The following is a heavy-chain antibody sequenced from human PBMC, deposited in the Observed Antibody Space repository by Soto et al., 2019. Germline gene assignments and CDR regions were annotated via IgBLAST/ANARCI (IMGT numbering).Heavy chain of an antibody. CDR2: ISNDGNSE. J-gene: IGHJ4*02. D-gene: IGHD3-3*01. Sequence: QVQLVESGGGVGQPGRSLRLSCAASGFTFSVFGMHWVRQAPGKGLEWVAVISNDGNSEHYADSVKGRFTISRDNSKNTFYLQMNSLSVEDTAVYYCAKTITTIGVSSTGRGALLDNWGQGILVSVSS. CDR1: GFTFSVFG. V-gene: IGHV3-30*18. CDR3: AKTITTIGVSSTGRGALLDN.